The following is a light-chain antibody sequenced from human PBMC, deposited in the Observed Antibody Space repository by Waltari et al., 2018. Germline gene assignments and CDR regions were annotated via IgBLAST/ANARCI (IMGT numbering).Light chain of an antibody. V-gene: IGLV7-46*01. CDR3: TLSWV. Sequence: QAVVTQEPSLTVSPGGPVTITCASSARAVTSGHYPCWFQQQPGQAPKTLFSETNFRHSRTPARFSGSLLGGKAALTLSGAQPEDEADYYCTLSWVFGGGTKLTVL. J-gene: IGLJ3*02. CDR2: ETN. CDR1: ARAVTSGHY.